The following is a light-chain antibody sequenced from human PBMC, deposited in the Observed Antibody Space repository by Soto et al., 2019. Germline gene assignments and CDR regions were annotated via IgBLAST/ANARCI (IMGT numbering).Light chain of an antibody. V-gene: IGKV1-39*01. CDR1: QTVIGY. CDR2: NAS. J-gene: IGKJ4*01. Sequence: DIQMTQSPSSLSASVGDRVTITCRASQTVIGYLNWYRQTPGKAPNLLIYNASTLQSGVPARFSGSGFGTDFTLTISSLQPEDFATYYCQQSYSTPLTFGGGTKVEI. CDR3: QQSYSTPLT.